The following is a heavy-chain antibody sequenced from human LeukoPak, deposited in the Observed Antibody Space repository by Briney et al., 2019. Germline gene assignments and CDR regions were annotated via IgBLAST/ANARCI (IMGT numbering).Heavy chain of an antibody. J-gene: IGHJ3*01. CDR3: AIGLPASGSFAV. CDR1: GFTVSSNY. D-gene: IGHD3-10*01. CDR2: IYTDGSA. Sequence: GGSLRLSCAASGFTVSSNYMAWVRQAPGKGLGWVSVIYTDGSAYFAQSVKAKFTMSRESSKNTVFLQMNSLRAEDTAVYYCAIGLPASGSFAVWGQGTMVTVSS. V-gene: IGHV3-66*01.